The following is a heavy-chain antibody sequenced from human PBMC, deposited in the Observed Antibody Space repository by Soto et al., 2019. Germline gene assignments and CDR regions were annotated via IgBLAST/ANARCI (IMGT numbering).Heavy chain of an antibody. J-gene: IGHJ4*02. V-gene: IGHV1-46*03. Sequence: ASVKVSCKASGYTFTSYYMHWVRQAPGQGFEWMGIINPSGGSTSYAQKFQGRVTMTRDTSTSTVYMELSSLRSEDTAVYYCAREKSVVVPAAMPPPFDYWGQGTLVTVS. D-gene: IGHD2-2*01. CDR3: AREKSVVVPAAMPPPFDY. CDR1: GYTFTSYY. CDR2: INPSGGST.